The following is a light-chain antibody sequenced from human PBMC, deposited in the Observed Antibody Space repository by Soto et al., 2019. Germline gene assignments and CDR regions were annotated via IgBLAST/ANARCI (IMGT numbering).Light chain of an antibody. V-gene: IGKV3-20*01. Sequence: EIVLTQSPGTLSLSPGERATLSCRASQSVSSSFLAWYQQKPGQAPRLLIYGASSRATGIPDRFSGSGSGTDFTLTISGLEPDDFAGYYCQQYDSSPWTFGQGTRVEIK. J-gene: IGKJ1*01. CDR1: QSVSSSF. CDR2: GAS. CDR3: QQYDSSPWT.